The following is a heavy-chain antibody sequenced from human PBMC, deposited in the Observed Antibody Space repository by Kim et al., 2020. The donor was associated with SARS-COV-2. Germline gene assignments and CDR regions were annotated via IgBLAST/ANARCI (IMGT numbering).Heavy chain of an antibody. CDR1: GFTFSSYA. D-gene: IGHD3-3*01. V-gene: IGHV3-30*04. J-gene: IGHJ6*02. CDR2: ISYDGSNK. CDR3: ARGRNPPFITIFGVVTDPTYYYYYYGMDV. Sequence: GGSLRLSCAASGFTFSSYAMHWVRQAPGKGLEWVAVISYDGSNKYYVDSVKGRFTISRDNSKNTLYLKMNSLRAEDTAVYYCARGRNPPFITIFGVVTDPTYYYYYYGMDVWGQGTTVTVSS.